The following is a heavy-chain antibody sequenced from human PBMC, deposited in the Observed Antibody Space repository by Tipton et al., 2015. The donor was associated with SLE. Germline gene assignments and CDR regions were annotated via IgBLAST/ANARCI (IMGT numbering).Heavy chain of an antibody. V-gene: IGHV3-74*01. J-gene: IGHJ3*01. CDR3: ARSGGDCSSASCYDLSFDV. CDR1: GFTFSSYW. CDR2: INSDGSST. D-gene: IGHD2-2*01. Sequence: LRLSCAASGFTFSSYWIHWVRQAPGKGLVWVSRINSDGSSTTYADSVKGRFTISRDNTKNTLYLQMNSLRAEDTAVYYCARSGGDCSSASCYDLSFDVWGQGTTVTVSS.